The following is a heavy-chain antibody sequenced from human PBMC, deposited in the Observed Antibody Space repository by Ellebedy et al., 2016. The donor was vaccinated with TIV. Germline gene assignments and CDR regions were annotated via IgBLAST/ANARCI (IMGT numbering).Heavy chain of an antibody. V-gene: IGHV1-2*02. D-gene: IGHD4-17*01. CDR1: GYTFTGYY. CDR2: INPNSGGT. CDR3: ARERGDYGDYVDYYYMDV. Sequence: ASVKVSXXASGYTFTGYYMHWVRQAPGQGLEWMGWINPNSGGTNYAQKFQGRVTMTRDTSISTAYMELSRLRSDDTAVYYCARERGDYGDYVDYYYMDVWGKGTTVTVSS. J-gene: IGHJ6*03.